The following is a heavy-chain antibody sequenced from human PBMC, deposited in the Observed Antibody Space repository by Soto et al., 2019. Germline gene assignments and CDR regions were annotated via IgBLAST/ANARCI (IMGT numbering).Heavy chain of an antibody. Sequence: TLSPTCTVSGGSISSSSYYWGWIRQPPRKGLEWIGSIYYSGSTYYNPSLKSRVTISVDTSKNQFSLKLSSVTAADTAVYYCARWYYDFWSGYYAHYYYYMDVWGKGTTVTVSS. CDR3: ARWYYDFWSGYYAHYYYYMDV. V-gene: IGHV4-39*01. CDR1: GGSISSSSYY. J-gene: IGHJ6*03. CDR2: IYYSGST. D-gene: IGHD3-3*01.